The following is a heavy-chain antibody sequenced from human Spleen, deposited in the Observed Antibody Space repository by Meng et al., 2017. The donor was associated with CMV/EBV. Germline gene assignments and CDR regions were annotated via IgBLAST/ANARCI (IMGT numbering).Heavy chain of an antibody. CDR1: GFTFSSYA. Sequence: GESLKISCEASGFTFSSYAMSWVRQAPGKGLEWVSAISGSGGSTYYADSVKGRFTISRDNSKNTLYLQMNSLRAEDTAVYYCAKGDDFWTAQGLYYFDYWGQGTLVTVSS. D-gene: IGHD3/OR15-3a*01. J-gene: IGHJ4*02. CDR2: ISGSGGST. V-gene: IGHV3-23*01. CDR3: AKGDDFWTAQGLYYFDY.